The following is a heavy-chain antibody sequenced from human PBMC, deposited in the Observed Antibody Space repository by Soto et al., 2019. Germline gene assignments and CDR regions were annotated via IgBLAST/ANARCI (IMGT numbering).Heavy chain of an antibody. D-gene: IGHD3-22*01. Sequence: EVQLVESGGGLVQPGRSLRLSCAASGFTFDDYAMQWVRQAPGKGLEWVSGISWNSGTIGYADSVKGRFTISRDNAKNSLYLQMDSLRAEDTALYYCAKDRTGSGYYFDYWGQGTLVTVSS. J-gene: IGHJ4*02. CDR1: GFTFDDYA. CDR3: AKDRTGSGYYFDY. V-gene: IGHV3-9*01. CDR2: ISWNSGTI.